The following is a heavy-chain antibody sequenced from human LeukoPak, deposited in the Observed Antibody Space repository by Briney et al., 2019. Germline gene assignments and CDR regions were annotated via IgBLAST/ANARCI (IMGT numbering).Heavy chain of an antibody. CDR2: IPYDRSDT. CDR1: GFTFSNYA. V-gene: IGHV3-30*02. D-gene: IGHD6-13*01. CDR3: AKDRSWSWDY. J-gene: IGHJ4*02. Sequence: GGSLRLSCAASGFTFSNYAMHWVRQAPDKGLEWVAFIPYDRSDTYYADSVKGRFTISRDNSKNTLYLQMNSLRPEDSAIYYCAKDRSWSWDYWGQGTLVTVSS.